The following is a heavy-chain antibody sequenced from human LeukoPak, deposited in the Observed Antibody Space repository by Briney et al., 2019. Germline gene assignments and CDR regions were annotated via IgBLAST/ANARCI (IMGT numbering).Heavy chain of an antibody. D-gene: IGHD6-13*01. J-gene: IGHJ4*02. CDR1: GYTFTSYY. Sequence: ASVKVSCKASGYTFTSYYMHWVRQAPGQGLEWMGIINPSGGSTSYAQKFQGRVTITADESTSTAYMELSSLRSEDTAVYYCARANSSSLPDYWGQGTLVTVSS. V-gene: IGHV1-46*01. CDR3: ARANSSSLPDY. CDR2: INPSGGST.